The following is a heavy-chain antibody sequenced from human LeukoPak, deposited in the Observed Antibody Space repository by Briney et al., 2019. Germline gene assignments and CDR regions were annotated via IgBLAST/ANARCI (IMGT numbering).Heavy chain of an antibody. D-gene: IGHD2-8*02. Sequence: GASAKVSCKASVYNFNTYDINWVRQAPEQGLEWMGWMNPNSANTDYAQKFQGRVTLTRNTSISTAYMELNGLRSDDTAVYYCARARLVRGPVTPLYYFDYWGQGVQVTVSS. CDR3: ARARLVRGPVTPLYYFDY. CDR2: MNPNSANT. J-gene: IGHJ4*02. V-gene: IGHV1-8*03. CDR1: VYNFNTYD.